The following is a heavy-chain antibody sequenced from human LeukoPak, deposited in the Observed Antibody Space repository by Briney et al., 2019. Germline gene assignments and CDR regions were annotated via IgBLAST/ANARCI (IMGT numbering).Heavy chain of an antibody. CDR2: MNPNSGNT. Sequence: ASVKVSCKASGGTFSSYAINWVRQATGQGLEWMGWMNPNSGNTGYAQKFQGRVTMTRNTSISTAYMELSSLRSEDTAVYYCARGGTTTYYYDSSGWVDYWGQGTLVTVSS. V-gene: IGHV1-8*02. J-gene: IGHJ4*02. CDR1: GGTFSSYA. CDR3: ARGGTTTYYYDSSGWVDY. D-gene: IGHD3-22*01.